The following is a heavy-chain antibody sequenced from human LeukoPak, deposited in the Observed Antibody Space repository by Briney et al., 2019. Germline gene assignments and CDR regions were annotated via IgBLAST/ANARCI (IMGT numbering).Heavy chain of an antibody. D-gene: IGHD2-2*01. V-gene: IGHV6-1*01. J-gene: IGHJ5*02. Sequence: SQTLSLTCAISGDNVSSKSAAWNWIRQSPSRGLEWLGRTYYRSKWYNDYAESVKSRTNINPDTSKNQFTLQLNSVTPEDTAVYYCAREEYLKYAARWFDPWGQGTLVTVSS. CDR3: AREEYLKYAARWFDP. CDR2: TYYRSKWYN. CDR1: GDNVSSKSAA.